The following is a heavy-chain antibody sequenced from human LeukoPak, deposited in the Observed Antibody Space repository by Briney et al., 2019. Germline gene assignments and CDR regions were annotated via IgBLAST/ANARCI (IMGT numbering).Heavy chain of an antibody. J-gene: IGHJ6*02. CDR2: IYTSGST. CDR1: GGSFSGYY. V-gene: IGHV4-59*10. CDR3: ARSPAGYSSLYYYYGMDV. D-gene: IGHD6-19*01. Sequence: SETLSLTCAVYGGSFSGYYWSWIRQPAGKGLEWIGRIYTSGSTNYNPSLKSRVTMSVDTSKNQFSLKLSSVTAADTAVYYCARSPAGYSSLYYYYGMDVWGQGTTVTVSS.